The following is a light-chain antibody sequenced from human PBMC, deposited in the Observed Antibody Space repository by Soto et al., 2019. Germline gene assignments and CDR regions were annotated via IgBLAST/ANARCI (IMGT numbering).Light chain of an antibody. Sequence: DIAMTQSPDSLAVSLGERATINCKSSQSVLYSSNNKNSLAWYQQKPGQPPKLLIYWASTRESGVPDRFSGSGSGTDFTLTISSLQAEDVAVYYCQHYYSTPLYTFGQGTKLEIK. CDR3: QHYYSTPLYT. J-gene: IGKJ2*01. V-gene: IGKV4-1*01. CDR1: QSVLYSSNNKNS. CDR2: WAS.